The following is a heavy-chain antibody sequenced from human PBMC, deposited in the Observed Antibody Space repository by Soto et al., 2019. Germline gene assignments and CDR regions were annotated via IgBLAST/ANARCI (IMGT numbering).Heavy chain of an antibody. D-gene: IGHD4-17*01. CDR3: ARWDYGYYARFDY. CDR1: GYTFTSHD. CDR2: MNPNSGNT. J-gene: IGHJ4*02. V-gene: IGHV1-8*01. Sequence: QVQLVQSGAEVKKSGASVKVSCKASGYTFTSHDINWVRQATGQGREWMGWMNPNSGNTGYAQKFQGRVTMTRNTYISTAYMELSSLRSEDTAVYYCARWDYGYYARFDYWGQGTLVTVSS.